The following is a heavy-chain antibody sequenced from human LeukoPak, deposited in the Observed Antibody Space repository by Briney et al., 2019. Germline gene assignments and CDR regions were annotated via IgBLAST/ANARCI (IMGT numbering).Heavy chain of an antibody. V-gene: IGHV4-38-2*01. CDR2: IYHSEST. D-gene: IGHD6-6*01. Sequence: SETLSLTCAVSGYSTSSGYYWGWIRQPPGKGLEWIGSIYHSESTYYNPSLKSRVTISVDTSKNQFSLKLSSVTAADTAVYYCARHHGCSSSSHYFDYWGQGTLVTVSS. J-gene: IGHJ4*02. CDR1: GYSTSSGYY. CDR3: ARHHGCSSSSHYFDY.